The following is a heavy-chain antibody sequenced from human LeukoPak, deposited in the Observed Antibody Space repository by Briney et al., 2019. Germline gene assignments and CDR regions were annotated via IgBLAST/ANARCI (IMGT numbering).Heavy chain of an antibody. D-gene: IGHD3-22*01. CDR2: INHSGST. V-gene: IGHV4-34*01. J-gene: IGHJ4*02. Sequence: SETLSLTCAVYGGSFSGYYWSWIRQPPGKGLEWIGEINHSGSTNYNPSLKSRVTISVDTSKKQFSLKLSSVTAADTAVYYCVAYYFDSSGPKKNYWGQGTLVTVSS. CDR1: GGSFSGYY. CDR3: VAYYFDSSGPKKNY.